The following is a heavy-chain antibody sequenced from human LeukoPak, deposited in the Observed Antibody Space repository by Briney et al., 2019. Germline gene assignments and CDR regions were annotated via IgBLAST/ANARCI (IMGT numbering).Heavy chain of an antibody. CDR2: LHYSGST. V-gene: IGHV4-39*01. D-gene: IGHD3-9*01. Sequence: PSETLSLTCTVSGGSISSNNYYWGWIRQPPGKGLEWIGSLHYSGSTYYNPSLKSRVTISVDTSKNQFSLKLSSVTAADTAVYYCARGRRHPYYDILTGYSTPWVPHWGQGTLVTVSS. J-gene: IGHJ4*02. CDR3: ARGRRHPYYDILTGYSTPWVPH. CDR1: GGSISSNNYY.